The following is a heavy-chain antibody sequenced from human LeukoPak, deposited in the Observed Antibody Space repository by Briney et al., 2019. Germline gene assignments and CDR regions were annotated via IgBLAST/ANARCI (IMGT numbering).Heavy chain of an antibody. D-gene: IGHD3-22*01. CDR3: ARVGRGYYDSSGYYTYYFDY. CDR1: GGSISSYY. Sequence: PSETLSLTCTVSGGSISSYYWSWIRQPPGKGLEWIGYIYYSGSTNYNPSLKSRVTISVDTSKNQFSLKLSSVTAADTAVYYCARVGRGYYDSSGYYTYYFDYWGQGTLVTVSS. J-gene: IGHJ4*02. V-gene: IGHV4-59*08. CDR2: IYYSGST.